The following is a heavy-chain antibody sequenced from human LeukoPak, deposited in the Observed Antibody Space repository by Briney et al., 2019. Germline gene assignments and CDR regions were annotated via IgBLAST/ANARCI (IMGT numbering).Heavy chain of an antibody. CDR2: ISGDGGST. V-gene: IGHV3-43*02. Sequence: GGSLRLSCAASGFTFDDYAMHWVRQAPGKGLEWVSLISGDGGSTYYADSVKGRFTISRDNSKNSLYLQMNSLSTEDTALYYCATGQQRYYYDSSGYTFDYWGQGTLVTVSS. J-gene: IGHJ4*02. CDR3: ATGQQRYYYDSSGYTFDY. CDR1: GFTFDDYA. D-gene: IGHD3-22*01.